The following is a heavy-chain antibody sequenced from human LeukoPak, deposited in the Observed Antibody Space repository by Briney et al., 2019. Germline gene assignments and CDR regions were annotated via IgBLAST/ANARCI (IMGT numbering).Heavy chain of an antibody. Sequence: ASVKVSCKASGYTFTGYYMHWVRQAPGQGLEWMGWINPNSGGTNYAQKFQGRVTMTWDTSISTAYMELSSLRSEDTAVYYCARDRIIGGDYFDYWGQGTLVTVSS. CDR2: INPNSGGT. V-gene: IGHV1-2*02. D-gene: IGHD2/OR15-2a*01. J-gene: IGHJ4*02. CDR1: GYTFTGYY. CDR3: ARDRIIGGDYFDY.